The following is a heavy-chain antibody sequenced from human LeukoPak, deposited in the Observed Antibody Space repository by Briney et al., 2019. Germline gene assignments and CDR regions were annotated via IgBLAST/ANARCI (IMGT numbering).Heavy chain of an antibody. V-gene: IGHV5-51*01. CDR1: GYGFTSYW. D-gene: IGHD6-13*01. J-gene: IGHJ4*02. CDR2: IYPGDSDA. Sequence: GESLKISCKGSGYGFTSYWIAWVRQMPGKGLEWMGIIYPGDSDARYSPSFQGQVTISADKSISTAYLQWSSLKASDTAMYYCARYSSSWYPFDYWGQGTLVTVSS. CDR3: ARYSSSWYPFDY.